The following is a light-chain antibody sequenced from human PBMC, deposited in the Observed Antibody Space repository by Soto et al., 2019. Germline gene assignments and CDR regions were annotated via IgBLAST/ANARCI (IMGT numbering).Light chain of an antibody. CDR1: QSVSSSF. V-gene: IGKV3-20*01. J-gene: IGKJ1*01. CDR2: GAS. Sequence: EIVLTQSPGTLSLSPGERATLSCRASQSVSSSFLAWYQQKAGQAPRLLIYGASSRATGIPDRFSGSGFGTDFTIIISRLEPEDFAVYYCQQYGRSPWTFGQGTKVEIK. CDR3: QQYGRSPWT.